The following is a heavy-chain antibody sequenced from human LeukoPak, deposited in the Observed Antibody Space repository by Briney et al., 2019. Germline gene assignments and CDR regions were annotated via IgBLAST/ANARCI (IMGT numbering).Heavy chain of an antibody. D-gene: IGHD2-15*01. J-gene: IGHJ4*02. Sequence: SETLSLTCAVSGYSISSGYYWGWIRQPPGKGLEWIGSIYHSGSIYYNPSLKSRVTISVDTSKNQFSLNLSSMTAADTAVYYCAREARYCGGDSFYPASFDHWGQGTLVTVSS. V-gene: IGHV4-38-2*02. CDR2: IYHSGSI. CDR1: GYSISSGYY. CDR3: AREARYCGGDSFYPASFDH.